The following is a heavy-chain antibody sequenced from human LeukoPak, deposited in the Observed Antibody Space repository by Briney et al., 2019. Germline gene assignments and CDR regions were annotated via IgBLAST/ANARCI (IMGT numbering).Heavy chain of an antibody. J-gene: IGHJ5*02. D-gene: IGHD6-6*01. CDR1: GFTLSSYS. Sequence: GGSLRLSCAASGFTLSSYSMNWVRQAPGKGLEWVSSISSSSSYIYYADSVKGRFTISRDNAKNSLYLQMNSLRAEDTAVYYCARGLVWDWFDPWGQGTLVTVSS. CDR3: ARGLVWDWFDP. V-gene: IGHV3-21*01. CDR2: ISSSSSYI.